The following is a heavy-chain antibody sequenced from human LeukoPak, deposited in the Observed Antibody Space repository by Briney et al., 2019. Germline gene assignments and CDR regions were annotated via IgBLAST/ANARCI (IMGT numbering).Heavy chain of an antibody. V-gene: IGHV1-46*01. Sequence: ASVKVSCKAFGFTFTDYCMHWLRQAPGQGLEWMGEMSPSGGRTSYAQKFQGRVTMTGDTSTSTVYMELTSLSSEDTAVYYCARDHDYGDYEGPAAFDYWGPGTLVTVSS. D-gene: IGHD4-17*01. J-gene: IGHJ4*02. CDR1: GFTFTDYC. CDR2: MSPSGGRT. CDR3: ARDHDYGDYEGPAAFDY.